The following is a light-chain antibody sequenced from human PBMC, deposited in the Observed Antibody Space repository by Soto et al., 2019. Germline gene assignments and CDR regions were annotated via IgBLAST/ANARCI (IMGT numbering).Light chain of an antibody. CDR2: GAS. Sequence: IGLTQSPGTLSLSPGERATLSCRASQSVSSSYLAWYQQKPGQAPRLLIYGASTRATGVPDRFSGSGSGTEFTLSISSLQSEDSAVYYCQQYNSWLWTFGQGTKVDIK. CDR3: QQYNSWLWT. V-gene: IGKV3-20*01. CDR1: QSVSSSY. J-gene: IGKJ1*01.